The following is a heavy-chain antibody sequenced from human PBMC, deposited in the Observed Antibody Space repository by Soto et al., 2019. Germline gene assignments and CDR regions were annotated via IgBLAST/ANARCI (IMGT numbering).Heavy chain of an antibody. V-gene: IGHV4-59*01. CDR2: IYYSGST. CDR1: GGSISSYY. J-gene: IGHJ6*02. D-gene: IGHD6-13*01. CDR3: ARAPLAMDV. Sequence: TLSLTCTVSGGSISSYYWSWIRQPPGKGLEWIGYIYYSGSTNYNPSLKSRVTISVDTSKNQFSLKLSSVTAADTAVYYCARAPLAMDVWGQGTTVTVSS.